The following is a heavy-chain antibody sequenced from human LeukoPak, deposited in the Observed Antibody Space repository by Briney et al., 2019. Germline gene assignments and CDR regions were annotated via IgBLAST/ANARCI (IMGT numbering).Heavy chain of an antibody. D-gene: IGHD1-26*01. J-gene: IGHJ3*02. V-gene: IGHV4-59*01. Sequence: PSETLSLTCTVSGGSMSGYYWSWIRQPPGKGLEWIGYIYYSGSTNYNPSLKSRVTISVDTSKNQFSLKLSSVTAADTAVYYCARDQVGADDAFDIWGQGTMVTVSS. CDR1: GGSMSGYY. CDR2: IYYSGST. CDR3: ARDQVGADDAFDI.